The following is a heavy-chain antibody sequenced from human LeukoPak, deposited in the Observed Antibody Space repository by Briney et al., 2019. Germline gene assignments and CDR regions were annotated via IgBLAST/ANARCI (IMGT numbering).Heavy chain of an antibody. D-gene: IGHD6-13*01. V-gene: IGHV3-23*01. CDR1: GFTFSSYA. CDR3: AKEVAAVGIGAFDI. J-gene: IGHJ3*02. Sequence: GGSLRLSCAASGFTFSSYAMSWVRQAPGKGLEWVSAITGSGGSTFYADSVKGRFTISRDNSKSTLYLQMNSLRAEDTAVYYCAKEVAAVGIGAFDIWGQGTMVTVSS. CDR2: ITGSGGST.